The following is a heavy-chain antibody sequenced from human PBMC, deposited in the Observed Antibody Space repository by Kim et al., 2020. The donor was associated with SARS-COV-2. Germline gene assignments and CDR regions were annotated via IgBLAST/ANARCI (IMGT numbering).Heavy chain of an antibody. D-gene: IGHD3-10*01. V-gene: IGHV3-9*01. CDR2: ISFNSGSI. Sequence: SLRLSCAASGFTFGDYTVHWVRQAPGKGLEWISSISFNSGSINYADSVKGRFTISRDNAKNSLYLQMNALRTDDTALYYCAKDWGYGSGTYFNSWGQGTLVTVSS. CDR1: GFTFGDYT. CDR3: AKDWGYGSGTYFNS. J-gene: IGHJ4*02.